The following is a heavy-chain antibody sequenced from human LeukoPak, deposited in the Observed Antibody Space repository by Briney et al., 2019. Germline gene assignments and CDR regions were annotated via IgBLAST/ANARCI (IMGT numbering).Heavy chain of an antibody. V-gene: IGHV4-30-2*01. CDR2: MYHSRST. Sequence: SETLSLTCAVSGGSIGSGGYSWSWIRQPPGKGLEWIGYMYHSRSTYYNPSLKSRVTISVDRSKNQFSLKLSSVTAADTAVYYCAKGALHVCGGDCYWGDAFDIWGQGTMVTVSS. CDR3: AKGALHVCGGDCYWGDAFDI. CDR1: GGSIGSGGYS. D-gene: IGHD2-21*02. J-gene: IGHJ3*02.